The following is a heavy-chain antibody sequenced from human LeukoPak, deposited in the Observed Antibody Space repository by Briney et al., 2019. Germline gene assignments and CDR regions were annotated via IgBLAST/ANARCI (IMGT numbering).Heavy chain of an antibody. J-gene: IGHJ4*02. CDR2: IIPMFGTA. CDR3: ARGRLIVVPIAAFDY. Sequence: SVKVSCKTSGGSFNNYAINWVRQAPGQGLEWMGGIIPMFGTAYYAQTFQGRLTIIADESTSTVYMEMNSLRSDDTAVYYCARGRLIVVPIAAFDYWDQGTLVTVSS. CDR1: GGSFNNYA. D-gene: IGHD2-2*01. V-gene: IGHV1-69*13.